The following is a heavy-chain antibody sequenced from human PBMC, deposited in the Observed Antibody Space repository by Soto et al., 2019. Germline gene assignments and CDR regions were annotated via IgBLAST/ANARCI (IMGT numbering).Heavy chain of an antibody. CDR1: GFTFDDYT. CDR2: ISWDGGST. D-gene: IGHD3-22*01. J-gene: IGHJ4*02. CDR3: AKAMFYDSSGYYSNYFDY. Sequence: DVQLVESGGVVVQPGGSLRLSCAASGFTFDDYTMHWVRQAPGKGLEWVSLISWDGGSTYYADSVKGRFTISRDNSKNSLYLQMNSLRTEDTALYYCAKAMFYDSSGYYSNYFDYWGQGTLVTVSS. V-gene: IGHV3-43*01.